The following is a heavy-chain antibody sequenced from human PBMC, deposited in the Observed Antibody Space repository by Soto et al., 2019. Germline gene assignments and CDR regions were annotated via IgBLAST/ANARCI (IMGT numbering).Heavy chain of an antibody. CDR3: AMVSRSSWPY. CDR1: GGSFSGYY. D-gene: IGHD6-13*01. V-gene: IGHV4-34*01. J-gene: IGHJ4*02. Sequence: KPSETLSLTCAVYGGSFSGYYWSWIRQPPGKGLEWIGEINHSGSTNYNPSLKSRVTISVDTSKNQFSLKLSSVTAADTAVYYCAMVSRSSWPYWGQGTLVTVSS. CDR2: INHSGST.